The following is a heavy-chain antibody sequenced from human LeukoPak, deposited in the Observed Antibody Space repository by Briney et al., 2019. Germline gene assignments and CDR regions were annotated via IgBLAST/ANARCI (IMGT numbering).Heavy chain of an antibody. CDR1: GFTFSDYV. D-gene: IGHD2-15*01. CDR3: ARRDVVVVVRVSDY. V-gene: IGHV3-23*01. Sequence: GGSLRLSCAASGFTFSDYVMIWVRQAPGKGLEWVAGITANGGRTYYADSVKGRFTMSRDNSKNTVYLQMNSLRVDDTAAYYFARRDVVVVVRVSDYWGQGTLVTVSS. J-gene: IGHJ4*02. CDR2: ITANGGRT.